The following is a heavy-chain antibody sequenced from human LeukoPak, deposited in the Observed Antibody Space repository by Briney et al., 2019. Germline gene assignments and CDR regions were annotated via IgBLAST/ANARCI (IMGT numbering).Heavy chain of an antibody. CDR3: ARGLAARRLYYYYMDV. D-gene: IGHD6-6*01. Sequence: SVKVSCEASRDTFSSYAISWVRQAPEQGLEWMGGIIPIFGTANYAQKFQGRVTITADESTSTAYMELSSLRSEDTAVYYCARGLAARRLYYYYMDVWGKGTTVTVSS. CDR2: IIPIFGTA. CDR1: RDTFSSYA. J-gene: IGHJ6*03. V-gene: IGHV1-69*13.